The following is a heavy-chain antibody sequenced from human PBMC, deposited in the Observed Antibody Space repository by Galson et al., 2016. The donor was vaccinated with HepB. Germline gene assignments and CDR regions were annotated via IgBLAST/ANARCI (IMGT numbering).Heavy chain of an antibody. J-gene: IGHJ6*04. D-gene: IGHD3-3*01. V-gene: IGHV3-9*01. CDR1: GFTFDDYA. CDR2: IGWNGDNI. Sequence: SLRLSCAASGFTFDDYAMHWVRQAPGKGLEWVSSIGWNGDNIGYADSVKGRFTISRDNAKNSLYLQMNSLRAEDTALYYCSKGFWSGSRYFGMDVWGKGTLVTVSS. CDR3: SKGFWSGSRYFGMDV.